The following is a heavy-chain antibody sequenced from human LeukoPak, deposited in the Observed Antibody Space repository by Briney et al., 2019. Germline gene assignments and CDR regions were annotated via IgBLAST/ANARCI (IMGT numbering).Heavy chain of an antibody. CDR3: VRELSGGYFDY. J-gene: IGHJ4*02. Sequence: ASVKVSCKSSGDTLTRYYIHWVRQAPGQGLEWMGTLHPTGSSTTYAQEFQGRVSMTRDTSTSTVYMELSSLRSEGTAVYYCVRELSGGYFDYWGQGTLVSVSS. CDR1: GDTLTRYY. CDR2: LHPTGSST. D-gene: IGHD3-10*01. V-gene: IGHV1-46*01.